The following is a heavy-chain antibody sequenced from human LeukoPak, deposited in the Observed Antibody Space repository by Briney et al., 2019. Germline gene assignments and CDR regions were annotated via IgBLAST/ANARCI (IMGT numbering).Heavy chain of an antibody. Sequence: GGSLRLSCAASRFTFSSYGMHWVRQAPGKGLEWVAFIRFDGSYNYYADSVKGRFTVSRDNSKNTLYLQMNSLRAEDTAVYYCVRGAYSSSWLNFDYWGQGTLVTVSS. CDR2: IRFDGSYN. CDR3: VRGAYSSSWLNFDY. CDR1: RFTFSSYG. D-gene: IGHD6-13*01. J-gene: IGHJ4*02. V-gene: IGHV3-30*02.